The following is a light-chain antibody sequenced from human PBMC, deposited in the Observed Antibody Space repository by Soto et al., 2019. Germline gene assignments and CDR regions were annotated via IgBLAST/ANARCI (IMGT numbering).Light chain of an antibody. CDR1: QSVSSY. J-gene: IGKJ4*01. V-gene: IGKV3-11*01. CDR3: QQYVSSPLT. Sequence: GLTQSPATLSLAPGERATLSCRASQSVSSYLAGYQQKPGQAPRLLIYDASNRATGIPDRFSGSGSGTDFTLTIISLEPEDFAVYYCQQYVSSPLTFGGGTTV. CDR2: DAS.